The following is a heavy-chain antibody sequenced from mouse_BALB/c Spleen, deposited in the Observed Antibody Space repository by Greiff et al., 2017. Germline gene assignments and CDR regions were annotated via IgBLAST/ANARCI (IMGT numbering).Heavy chain of an antibody. Sequence: QVQLQQPGAELVKPGASVKLSCKASGYTFTSYWMHWVKQRPGQGLEWIGEINPSNGRTNYNEKFKSKATLTVDKSSSTAYMQLSSLTSEDSAVYYCARRTTAAWFAYWGQGTLVTVSA. CDR1: GYTFTSYW. V-gene: IGHV1S81*02. D-gene: IGHD1-2*01. CDR2: INPSNGRT. J-gene: IGHJ3*01. CDR3: ARRTTAAWFAY.